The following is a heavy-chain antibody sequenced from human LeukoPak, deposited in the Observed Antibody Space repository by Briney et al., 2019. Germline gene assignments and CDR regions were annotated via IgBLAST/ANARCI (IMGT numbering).Heavy chain of an antibody. CDR2: IYTSGST. J-gene: IGHJ4*02. CDR3: ARETTLFFFDY. D-gene: IGHD4-17*01. Sequence: SGTLSLTCTVSGGSISSYYWSWIRQPAGKGLEWIGRIYTSGSTNYNPSLKSRVTISVDKSKNQFSLKLSSVTAADTAVYYCARETTLFFFDYWGQGTLVTVSS. CDR1: GGSISSYY. V-gene: IGHV4-4*07.